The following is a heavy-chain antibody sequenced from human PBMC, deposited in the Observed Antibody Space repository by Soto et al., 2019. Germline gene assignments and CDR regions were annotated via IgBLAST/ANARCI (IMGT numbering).Heavy chain of an antibody. D-gene: IGHD6-13*01. V-gene: IGHV1-8*01. CDR3: ARVYRSSWYDYYYYYGMDV. CDR2: MNPNSGNT. CDR1: GYTFTSYD. J-gene: IGHJ6*02. Sequence: ASVKVSCKASGYTFTSYDINWVRQTTGQGLEWMGWMNPNSGNTGYAQKFQGRVTMTRNTSISTAYMELSSLRSEDTAVYYCARVYRSSWYDYYYYYGMDVWGQGTTVTVYS.